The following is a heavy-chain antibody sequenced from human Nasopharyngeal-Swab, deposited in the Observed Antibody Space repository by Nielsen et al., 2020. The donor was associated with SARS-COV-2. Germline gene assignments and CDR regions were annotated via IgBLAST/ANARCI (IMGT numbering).Heavy chain of an antibody. V-gene: IGHV3-7*01. CDR3: VRDESGAFDI. CDR1: GFTFTTYS. D-gene: IGHD3-10*01. J-gene: IGHJ3*02. Sequence: GESLKISCAASGFTFTTYSMTWVRQAPGQGLEWVANVKQDGGAKFYLDSVKGRFTISRDNAKSSLYPQMTSLRAEDTAVYYCVRDESGAFDIWGQGTMVTVSS. CDR2: VKQDGGAK.